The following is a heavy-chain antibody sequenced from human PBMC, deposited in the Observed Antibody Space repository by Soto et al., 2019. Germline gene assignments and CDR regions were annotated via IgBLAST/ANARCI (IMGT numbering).Heavy chain of an antibody. CDR2: IYYSGST. V-gene: IGHV4-59*01. D-gene: IGHD3-10*01. CDR3: ARVWGGAFDF. CDR1: GGSISSYY. Sequence: QVQLQESGPGLVKPSETLSLTCTVSGGSISSYYWSWIRQPPGKGLEWIGYIYYSGSTNYNPSLKSRVTISVDTSKNQFPRKRSSVTAADTAVYYCARVWGGAFDFWGQGTMVTVSS. J-gene: IGHJ3*01.